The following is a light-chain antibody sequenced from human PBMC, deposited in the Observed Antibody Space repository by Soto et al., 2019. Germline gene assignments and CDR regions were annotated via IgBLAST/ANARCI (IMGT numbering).Light chain of an antibody. J-gene: IGLJ2*01. Sequence: QSVLTQPASVSGSPGQSITISCTGTSSDIGTYKYASWFQHHPGKAPKLIIFEVSNRPSGISDRFSGFKSANTAYLTISGVEPEDEADYHCSSYTTIKTVVFGGGTKLPVL. V-gene: IGLV2-14*01. CDR2: EVS. CDR1: SSDIGTYKY. CDR3: SSYTTIKTVV.